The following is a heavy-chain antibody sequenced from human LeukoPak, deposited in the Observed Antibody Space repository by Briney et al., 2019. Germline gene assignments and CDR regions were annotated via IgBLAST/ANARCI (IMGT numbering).Heavy chain of an antibody. CDR2: INHSGST. CDR3: ARGSIAVAQIDY. D-gene: IGHD6-19*01. V-gene: IGHV4-34*01. CDR1: GGSLSGYY. Sequence: SETLSLTCAVYGGSLSGYYWSWIRQPPGKGLEWIGEINHSGSTNYNPSLKSRVTISVDTSKNQFSLKLSSVTAADTAVYYCARGSIAVAQIDYWGQGTLVTVSS. J-gene: IGHJ4*02.